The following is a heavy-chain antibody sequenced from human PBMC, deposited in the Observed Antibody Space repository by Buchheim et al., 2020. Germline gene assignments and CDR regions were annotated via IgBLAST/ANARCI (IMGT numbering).Heavy chain of an antibody. CDR1: GSYA. CDR3: AKDRQWLVQGGFDY. V-gene: IGHV3-23*01. Sequence: EVQLLESGGGLVQPGGSLRLSCAASGSYAMSWVRQAPGKGLEWVSAIGGSGSTTYYADSVKGRFTISRDNSNMLDLQMNSVRAEDTAMYYCAKDRQWLVQGGFDYWGQG. J-gene: IGHJ4*02. CDR2: IGGSGSTT. D-gene: IGHD6-19*01.